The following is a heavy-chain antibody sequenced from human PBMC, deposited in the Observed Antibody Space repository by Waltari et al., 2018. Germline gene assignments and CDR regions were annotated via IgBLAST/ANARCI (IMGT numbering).Heavy chain of an antibody. D-gene: IGHD2-2*01. V-gene: IGHV4-61*01. Sequence: QVQLQESGPGLVKPSETLSLTCTVSGGSVSSGSYYWSWIRQPPGKGLEWIGYIYYSGSTNYNPSLKSRGTISVDTSKNQFSLKLSSVTAADTAVYYCARGGLPGIVVVPAAIGRQKYYGMDVWGQGTTVIVSS. J-gene: IGHJ6*02. CDR3: ARGGLPGIVVVPAAIGRQKYYGMDV. CDR2: IYYSGST. CDR1: GGSVSSGSYY.